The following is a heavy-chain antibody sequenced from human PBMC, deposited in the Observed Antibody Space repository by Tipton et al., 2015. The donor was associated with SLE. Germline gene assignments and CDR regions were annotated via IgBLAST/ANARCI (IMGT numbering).Heavy chain of an antibody. Sequence: TLSLTCTVSGGSISSHYWSWIRQPPGKGLEWIGYIYYSGSTNYNPSLKSRVTISVDTSKNQFSLKLSSVTAADTAVYYCARGDCSSTSCPDYWGQGTLVTVSS. CDR1: GGSISSHY. J-gene: IGHJ4*02. CDR3: ARGDCSSTSCPDY. V-gene: IGHV4-59*11. D-gene: IGHD2-2*01. CDR2: IYYSGST.